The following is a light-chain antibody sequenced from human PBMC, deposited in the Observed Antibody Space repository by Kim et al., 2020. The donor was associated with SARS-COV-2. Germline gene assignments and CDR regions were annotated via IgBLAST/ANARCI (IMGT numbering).Light chain of an antibody. CDR3: QQRNNWPPAVT. CDR1: QSISVY. CDR2: DAS. V-gene: IGKV3-11*01. J-gene: IGKJ4*01. Sequence: PGESATLSCRASQSISVYVGWYQHKPGQAPRLLIYDASNRATGIPDRFSGSGSGTDFTLSSLEPEDFAIYYCQQRNNWPPAVTFGGGTKVDI.